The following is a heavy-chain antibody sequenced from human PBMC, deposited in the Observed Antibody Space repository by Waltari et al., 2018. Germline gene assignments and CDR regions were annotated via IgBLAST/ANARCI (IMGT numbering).Heavy chain of an antibody. CDR1: GFNFSSYG. V-gene: IGHV3-30*02. CDR2: IRYDGSNK. Sequence: QVQLVESGGGVVQPGGSLRLSCAASGFNFSSYGMHWVRQAPGKGLEWVAFIRYDGSNKYYADSVKGRFTISRDNSKNTLYLQMNSLRAEDTAVYYCAKVGTTGFDYWGQGTLVTVSS. CDR3: AKVGTTGFDY. J-gene: IGHJ4*02.